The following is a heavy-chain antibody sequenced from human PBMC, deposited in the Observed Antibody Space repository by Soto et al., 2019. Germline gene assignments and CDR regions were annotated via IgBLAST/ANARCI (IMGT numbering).Heavy chain of an antibody. V-gene: IGHV1-2*04. CDR3: ARSPIVLMVYEYYYYYYGMDV. D-gene: IGHD2-8*01. Sequence: GASVKVSCKASGGTFSNYAINWVRQAPGQGLEWMGGIILPFGTANYAQKFQGWVTMTRDTSISTAYMELSRLRSDDTAVYYCARSPIVLMVYEYYYYYYGMDVWGQGTTVTVSS. CDR2: IILPFGTA. CDR1: GGTFSNYA. J-gene: IGHJ6*02.